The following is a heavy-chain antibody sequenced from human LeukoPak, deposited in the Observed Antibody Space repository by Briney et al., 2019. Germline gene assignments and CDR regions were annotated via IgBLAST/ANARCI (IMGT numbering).Heavy chain of an antibody. CDR1: GFSLSTSGVG. V-gene: IGHV2-5*02. Sequence: SGPTLVKPTQTLTLTCTFSGFSLSTSGVGVGWIRQPPGKALEWLALIYWDGDKRYSPSLKSRPTITKDTSKNQVVLTMTNMDPVDTATYYCAHRRGSYHYFDYWGQGTLVTVSS. CDR3: AHRRGSYHYFDY. J-gene: IGHJ4*02. D-gene: IGHD1-26*01. CDR2: IYWDGDK.